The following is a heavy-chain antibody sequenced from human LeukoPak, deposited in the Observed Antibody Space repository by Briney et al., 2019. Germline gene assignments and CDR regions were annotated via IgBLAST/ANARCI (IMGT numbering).Heavy chain of an antibody. Sequence: PSETLSLTCTVSGGSISSFYWSWIRQPPGKGLEWIGYIYYSGTTNYNPSLKSRVTISADTSKNQFSLRLNSVTAADTAMYYCARYRNYDFWSGYDKWGQGTLVTVSS. CDR3: ARYRNYDFWSGYDK. CDR1: GGSISSFY. CDR2: IYYSGTT. V-gene: IGHV4-59*08. D-gene: IGHD3-3*01. J-gene: IGHJ4*02.